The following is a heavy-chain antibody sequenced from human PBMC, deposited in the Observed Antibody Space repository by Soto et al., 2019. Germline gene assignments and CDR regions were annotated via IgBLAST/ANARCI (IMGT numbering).Heavy chain of an antibody. D-gene: IGHD1-26*01. J-gene: IGHJ3*02. CDR1: GFTFSNAW. Sequence: PVGSLRLSCAASGFTFSNAWMSWVRQAPGKGLEWVGRIKSKTDGGTTDYAAPVKGRFTISRDDSKNTLYLQMNSLKTEDTAVYYCTTAMYSGSNRAFDIWGQGTMVTVSS. V-gene: IGHV3-15*01. CDR2: IKSKTDGGTT. CDR3: TTAMYSGSNRAFDI.